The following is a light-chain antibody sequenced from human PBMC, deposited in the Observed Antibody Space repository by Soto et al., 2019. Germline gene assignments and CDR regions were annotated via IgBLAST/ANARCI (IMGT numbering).Light chain of an antibody. V-gene: IGKV1-5*01. CDR3: QHYNSYSEA. CDR1: QSISSY. Sequence: DIQMTQSPSSLSASVGDRVTITCRASQSISSYLNWYQQKPGKAPKLLIYHASNLQSGVPSRFSGSGSGTEFTLTISSLQPDDFATYYCQHYNSYSEAFGQGTKVDIK. J-gene: IGKJ1*01. CDR2: HAS.